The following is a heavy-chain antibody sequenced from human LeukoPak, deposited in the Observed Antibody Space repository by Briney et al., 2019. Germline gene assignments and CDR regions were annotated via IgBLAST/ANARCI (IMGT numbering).Heavy chain of an antibody. J-gene: IGHJ6*03. CDR3: ASGAEYYYYMDV. Sequence: SETLSLTCTVSGGSISSHYWSWIRQPPGKGLEWIGYIYYSGSTNYNPSLKSRVTISVDTSKNQFSLKLSSVTAADTAVYYCASGAEYYYYMDVWGKGTTVTVSS. V-gene: IGHV4-59*11. CDR2: IYYSGST. D-gene: IGHD1-14*01. CDR1: GGSISSHY.